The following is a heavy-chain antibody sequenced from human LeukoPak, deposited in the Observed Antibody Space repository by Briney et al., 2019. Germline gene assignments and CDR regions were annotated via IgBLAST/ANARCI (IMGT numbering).Heavy chain of an antibody. D-gene: IGHD6-13*01. J-gene: IGHJ4*02. CDR1: GFTFGIYW. CDR2: IKEDGNEK. CDR3: ARGRGSSSSWYFDS. V-gene: IGHV3-7*01. Sequence: PGGSLRLSCAASGFTFGIYWMTWVRQAPGKGLEGVANIKEDGNEKYYVDSVKGRFSISRDNAKSSLYLQLNTLRVEDTAVYYCARGRGSSSSWYFDSWGQGTLVTVSS.